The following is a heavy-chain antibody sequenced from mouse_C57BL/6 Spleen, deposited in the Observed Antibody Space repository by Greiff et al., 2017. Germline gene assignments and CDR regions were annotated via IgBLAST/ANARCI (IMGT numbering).Heavy chain of an antibody. Sequence: EVQLVESEGGLVQPGSSMKLSCTASGFTFSDYYMAWVRQVPEKGLEWVANINYDGSSTYYLDSLKSRFIISRDNAKNILYLQMSSLKSEDTATYDCARDGGYYVGYFDYWGQGTTLTVSS. J-gene: IGHJ2*01. CDR2: INYDGSST. CDR1: GFTFSDYY. D-gene: IGHD2-3*01. CDR3: ARDGGYYVGYFDY. V-gene: IGHV5-16*01.